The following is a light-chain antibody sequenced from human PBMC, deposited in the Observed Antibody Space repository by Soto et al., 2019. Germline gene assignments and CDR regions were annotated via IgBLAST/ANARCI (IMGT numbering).Light chain of an antibody. J-gene: IGKJ1*01. CDR2: DAS. Sequence: DIQMTHSPSTLSASVGDRVTITCRASQSLGIWLAWHQQKPGKAPKLLIYDASTLKSGVPSRFSGSGSGTKFTLTISSLQPDDFATYYCQEYNSYSGTFGQGTKVEVK. CDR3: QEYNSYSGT. V-gene: IGKV1-5*01. CDR1: QSLGIW.